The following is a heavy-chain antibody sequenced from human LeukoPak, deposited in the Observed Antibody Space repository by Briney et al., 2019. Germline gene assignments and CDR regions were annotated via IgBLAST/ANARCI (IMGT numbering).Heavy chain of an antibody. CDR3: AKRSCGGGSCNFDY. CDR2: ISDSGGAT. J-gene: IGHJ4*02. V-gene: IGHV3-23*01. CDR1: GFTFSNYA. D-gene: IGHD2-15*01. Sequence: GGSLRLSCAASGFTFSNYAMSWVRQAPGKGLEWVSAISDSGGATNCADSVKGRFTTSRDNSKKTLYLQMNSLRAEDTAIYYCAKRSCGGGSCNFDYWGQGTVVTVSS.